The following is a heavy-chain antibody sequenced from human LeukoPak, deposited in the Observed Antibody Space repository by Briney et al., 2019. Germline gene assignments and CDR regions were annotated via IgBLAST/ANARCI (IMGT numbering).Heavy chain of an antibody. CDR3: ARPAVTTDAFDI. J-gene: IGHJ3*02. V-gene: IGHV1-2*02. Sequence: GASVKVSCKASGYTFTGYYMHWVRQAPGQGLEWMGWINPNSGGTNYAQKFQGRVTMTRDTSISAAYMELSRLISDDTAVYYCARPAVTTDAFDIWGQGTMVTVSS. CDR2: INPNSGGT. D-gene: IGHD1-14*01. CDR1: GYTFTGYY.